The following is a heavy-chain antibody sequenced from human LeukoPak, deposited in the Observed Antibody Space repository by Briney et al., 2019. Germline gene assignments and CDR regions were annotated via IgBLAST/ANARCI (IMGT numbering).Heavy chain of an antibody. V-gene: IGHV4-34*01. Sequence: SETLSLTCAVYGGSFSGYYWSWIRQPPGKGLEWIGEINHSGSTNYNPSLKSRVTISVDTSKNQFSLKQSSVTAADTAVYYCARNAGGPFDWLFHWGQGTLVTVSS. CDR1: GGSFSGYY. D-gene: IGHD3-9*01. CDR2: INHSGST. J-gene: IGHJ4*02. CDR3: ARNAGGPFDWLFH.